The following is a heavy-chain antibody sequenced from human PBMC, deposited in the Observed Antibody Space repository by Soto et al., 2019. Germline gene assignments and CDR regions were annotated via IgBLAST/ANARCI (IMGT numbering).Heavy chain of an antibody. Sequence: QITLKESGPTLVRPAQTHTLTCDFSGFSLSTYHMGVAWIRQPPGKALEWLALIYWDDDKRYSPSLKDRLAISKDTSSNQVVLTITNMDPGDTATYFCAHAGDYDLLTFDHWGPGTLVTVSS. V-gene: IGHV2-5*02. CDR2: IYWDDDK. CDR1: GFSLSTYHMG. D-gene: IGHD4-17*01. J-gene: IGHJ4*02. CDR3: AHAGDYDLLTFDH.